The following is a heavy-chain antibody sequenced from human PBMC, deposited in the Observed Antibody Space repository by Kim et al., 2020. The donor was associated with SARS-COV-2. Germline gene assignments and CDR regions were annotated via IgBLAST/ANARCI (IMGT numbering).Heavy chain of an antibody. CDR3: ARMGSGSYYYGMDV. V-gene: IGHV3-74*01. D-gene: IGHD1-26*01. Sequence: ADSVKGRFTISRDNAKNTLYLQMNSLRAEDTAVYYCARMGSGSYYYGMDVWGQGTTVTVSS. J-gene: IGHJ6*02.